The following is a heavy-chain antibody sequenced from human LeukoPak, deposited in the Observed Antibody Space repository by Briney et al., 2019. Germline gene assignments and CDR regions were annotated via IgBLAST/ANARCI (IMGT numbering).Heavy chain of an antibody. V-gene: IGHV4-4*07. CDR2: IYASGTT. D-gene: IGHD5-18*01. CDR3: ARVADRFGYNYGIDEYFDY. Sequence: SETLSLTCTVSGGSIKSYYWSWIRQPAGEGLEWLGHIYASGTTNYNPSFNSRVTMSVDTSKNQFSLRLASVTAADTAVYYCARVADRFGYNYGIDEYFDYWGQGTLVTVSS. CDR1: GGSIKSYY. J-gene: IGHJ4*02.